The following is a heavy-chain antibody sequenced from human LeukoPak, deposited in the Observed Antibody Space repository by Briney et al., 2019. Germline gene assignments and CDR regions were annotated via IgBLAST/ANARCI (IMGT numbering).Heavy chain of an antibody. CDR3: ARSNYYDSSSYWDY. V-gene: IGHV4-61*02. CDR2: IYSSGGT. CDR1: GASISSGSYF. Sequence: SETLSLTCTVSGASISSGSYFWSWIRQPAGQGLEWIERIYSSGGTNYNPSLKSRVAISVDTAKNQFSLKLSSVTAADTAVYFCARSNYYDSSSYWDYWGQGSLVTVSS. J-gene: IGHJ4*02. D-gene: IGHD3-22*01.